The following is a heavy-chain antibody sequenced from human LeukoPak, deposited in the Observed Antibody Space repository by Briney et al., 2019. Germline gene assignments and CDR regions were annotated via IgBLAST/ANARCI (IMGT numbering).Heavy chain of an antibody. CDR2: ISSYGRNT. Sequence: PGGSLRLSCAASGFSFNNYGTTWVRRAPGTGLEWVSTISSYGRNTHYADSVRGRFTISRDNSKNTLYLQLNGLSADDTGLYYCATDLGGAMFDYWGQGTLVTVSS. CDR1: GFSFNNYG. J-gene: IGHJ4*02. CDR3: ATDLGGAMFDY. V-gene: IGHV3-23*01. D-gene: IGHD3-16*01.